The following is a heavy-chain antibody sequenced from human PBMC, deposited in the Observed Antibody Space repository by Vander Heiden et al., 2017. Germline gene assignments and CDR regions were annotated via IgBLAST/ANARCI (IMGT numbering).Heavy chain of an antibody. CDR2: IWYDGSNK. CDR3: ATIQGGYYDQYYYYYYGMDV. J-gene: IGHJ6*02. D-gene: IGHD3-22*01. V-gene: IGHV3-33*01. CDR1: GFTFSSNG. Sequence: QVQLVESGGGVVPPGRSLRRSCAASGFTFSSNGLHGVRQAPGKGLEWVAGIWYDGSNKYYADSVKGRFTISRDNSQNTLYLQMNSLRAEDTAVYYCATIQGGYYDQYYYYYYGMDVWGQGTTVTVSS.